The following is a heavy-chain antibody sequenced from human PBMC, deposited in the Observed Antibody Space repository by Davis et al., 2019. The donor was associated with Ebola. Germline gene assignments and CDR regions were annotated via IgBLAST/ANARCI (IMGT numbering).Heavy chain of an antibody. CDR1: GFTFSSYG. CDR2: IRYDGSNK. J-gene: IGHJ4*02. CDR3: ATRREGYTWAEEY. V-gene: IGHV3-30*02. Sequence: GESLKISCAASGFTFSSYGMHWVRQAPGKGLEWVAFIRYDGSNKYYADSVKGRFTISRDNSKNTLYLQMNSLRSEDTAVYYCATRREGYTWAEEYWGQGTVVTVSS. D-gene: IGHD5-24*01.